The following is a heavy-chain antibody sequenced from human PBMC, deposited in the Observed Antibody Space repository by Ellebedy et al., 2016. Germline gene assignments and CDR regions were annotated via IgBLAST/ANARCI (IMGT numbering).Heavy chain of an antibody. CDR1: GFSFTEYY. D-gene: IGHD1-1*01. V-gene: IGHV3-11*01. Sequence: GESLKISCEASGFSFTEYYMSWMRQARGKGPEWVSYISQSGHDTAYADYVKGRFTVSRDNAKNSVYLHMTSLRVDDTAVYYCAKTARRLDLWGQGTLVTVSS. J-gene: IGHJ5*02. CDR2: ISQSGHDT. CDR3: AKTARRLDL.